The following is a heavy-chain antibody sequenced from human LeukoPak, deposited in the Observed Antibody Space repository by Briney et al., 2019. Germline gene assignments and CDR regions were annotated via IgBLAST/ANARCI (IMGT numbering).Heavy chain of an antibody. CDR3: ARERTTGREFDY. V-gene: IGHV4-59*01. CDR1: GGSISNYY. D-gene: IGHD4-11*01. J-gene: IGHJ4*02. Sequence: PAETLSLTCSVSGGSISNYYWSWVRQPPGKGLEWIGYIYYSGSTNYNPSLKSRVTISVDTSKNQYSLKLSSVTAADTAVYFCARERTTGREFDYRGQGTLVTVSS. CDR2: IYYSGST.